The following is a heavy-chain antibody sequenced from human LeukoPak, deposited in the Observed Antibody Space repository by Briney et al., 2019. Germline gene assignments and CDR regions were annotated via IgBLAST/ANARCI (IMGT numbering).Heavy chain of an antibody. CDR1: GFTFSDYY. Sequence: GGSLRLSCAASGFTFSDYYMSWIRQAPGKGLQWVSYISSSGHIIYYADSVKGRFTISRDNAKNSLYLQMNSLRAEDTAVYYCARHGSGSYWTFIYWGQGTLVTVSS. CDR2: ISSSGHII. J-gene: IGHJ4*02. V-gene: IGHV3-11*01. D-gene: IGHD3-10*01. CDR3: ARHGSGSYWTFIY.